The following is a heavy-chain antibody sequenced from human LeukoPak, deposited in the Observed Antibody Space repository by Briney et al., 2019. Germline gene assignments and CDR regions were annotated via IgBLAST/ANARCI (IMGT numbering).Heavy chain of an antibody. D-gene: IGHD3-9*01. CDR1: GGSISSGGYY. J-gene: IGHJ4*02. Sequence: SETLSLTCTVSGGSISSGGYYWSWIRQHPGKGLEWIGYIYYSGSTYYNPSLKSRVTISVDTSKNQFSLKLSSVTAADTAVYYCARVNGRGIRLVSGIPYHFDYWGQGTLVTVSS. CDR2: IYYSGST. V-gene: IGHV4-31*03. CDR3: ARVNGRGIRLVSGIPYHFDY.